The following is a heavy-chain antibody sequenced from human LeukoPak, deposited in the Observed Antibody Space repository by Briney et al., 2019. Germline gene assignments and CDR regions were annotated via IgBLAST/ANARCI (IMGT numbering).Heavy chain of an antibody. CDR3: AKATSSGWYYFDY. CDR1: GFTFSSYS. J-gene: IGHJ4*02. D-gene: IGHD6-19*01. CDR2: ISGSSTTI. Sequence: PGGSLRLSCAASGFTFSSYSMNWVRQAPGKGLEWVSYISGSSTTIYYADSVKGRFTISRDNSKNMLYLQMDSLRAGDTAVYYCAKATSSGWYYFDYWGQGTLVTVSS. V-gene: IGHV3-48*01.